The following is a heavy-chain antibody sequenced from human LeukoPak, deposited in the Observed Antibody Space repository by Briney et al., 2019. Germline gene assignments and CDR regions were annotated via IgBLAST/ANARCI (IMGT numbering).Heavy chain of an antibody. CDR1: GFTFSHAW. CDR3: TTASAVAY. Sequence: GGSLRLSCAASGFTFSHAWMSWVRQAPGKGLEWVGRVKSKTDGGTTDYAAPVKGRFSISRDDAKNVLFLQMNSLKTEDTAVYYCTTASAVAYWGQGTLVTVSS. CDR2: VKSKTDGGTT. V-gene: IGHV3-15*01. J-gene: IGHJ4*02.